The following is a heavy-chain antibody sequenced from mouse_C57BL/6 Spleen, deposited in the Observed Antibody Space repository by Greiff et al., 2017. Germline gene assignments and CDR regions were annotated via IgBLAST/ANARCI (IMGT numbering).Heavy chain of an antibody. CDR1: GYAFSSSW. Sequence: VQVVESGPELVKPGASVKISCKASGYAFSSSWMNWVKQRPGKGLEWIGRIYPGDGDTNYNGKFKGKATLTADKSSSTAYMQLSSLTSEDSAVYFCARVTGDYWGQGTTLTVSS. V-gene: IGHV1-82*01. CDR3: ARVTGDY. D-gene: IGHD2-13*01. J-gene: IGHJ2*01. CDR2: IYPGDGDT.